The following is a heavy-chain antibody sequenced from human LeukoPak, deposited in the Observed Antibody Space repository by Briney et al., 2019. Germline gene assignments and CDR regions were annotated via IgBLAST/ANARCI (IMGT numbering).Heavy chain of an antibody. V-gene: IGHV3-30*03. J-gene: IGHJ4*02. Sequence: PGGSLRLSCVASGFIFSTFGMHWVRQAPGKGLEWVAFISHDGNDKYYADSVKGRFTISRDNAKNTLYLQMNSLRGEDTAVYYCARDAVTGYSSGWYKPFPFDYWGQGSLVTVSS. D-gene: IGHD6-19*01. CDR1: GFIFSTFG. CDR3: ARDAVTGYSSGWYKPFPFDY. CDR2: ISHDGNDK.